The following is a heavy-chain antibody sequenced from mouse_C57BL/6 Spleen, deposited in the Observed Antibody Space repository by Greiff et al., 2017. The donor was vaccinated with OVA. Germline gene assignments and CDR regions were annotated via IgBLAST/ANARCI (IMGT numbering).Heavy chain of an antibody. D-gene: IGHD2-2*01. V-gene: IGHV1-54*01. Sequence: VQLQQSGAELVRPGTSVKVSCKASGYAFTNYLIEWVKQRPGQGLEWIGVINPGSGGTNYNEKFKGKATLTADKSSSTAYRQLSSLTSEDSAVYFCARWGSTMVTTGFAYWGQGTLVTVSA. CDR3: ARWGSTMVTTGFAY. J-gene: IGHJ3*01. CDR1: GYAFTNYL. CDR2: INPGSGGT.